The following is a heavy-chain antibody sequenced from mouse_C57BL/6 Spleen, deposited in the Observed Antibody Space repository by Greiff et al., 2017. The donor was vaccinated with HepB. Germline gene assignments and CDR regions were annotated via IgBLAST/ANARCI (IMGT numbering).Heavy chain of an antibody. CDR1: GYTFTDYE. Sequence: QVQLQQSGAELVRPGASVTLFCKASGYTFTDYEMHWVKQTPVHGLEWIGAIDPETGGTAYNQKFKGKAILTADKSSSTAYMELRSLTSEDSAVYYCTRLDTTVVATDWYFDVWGTGTTVTVSS. D-gene: IGHD1-1*01. CDR2: IDPETGGT. V-gene: IGHV1-15*01. J-gene: IGHJ1*03. CDR3: TRLDTTVVATDWYFDV.